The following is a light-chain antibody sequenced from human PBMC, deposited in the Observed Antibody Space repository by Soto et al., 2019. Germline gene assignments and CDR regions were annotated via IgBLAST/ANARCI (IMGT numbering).Light chain of an antibody. Sequence: DIVMTQSPDSLAVSLGERATINCKSSQSILFRSNNQNYLAWYQLRPGQPPKLLIYWASTRESGVPDRFSGSGSGTDFTLTISSLQAEDVAVYYCQQYFTPLWTFGQGTKVEIK. CDR3: QQYFTPLWT. J-gene: IGKJ1*01. CDR2: WAS. CDR1: QSILFRSNNQNY. V-gene: IGKV4-1*01.